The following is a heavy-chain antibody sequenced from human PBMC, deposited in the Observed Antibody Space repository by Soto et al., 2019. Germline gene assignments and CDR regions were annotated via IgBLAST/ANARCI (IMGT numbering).Heavy chain of an antibody. Sequence: GESLKISCAASGFTFSSYAMSWVRQAPGKGLEWVSAISGSGGSTYYADSVKGRFTISRDNSKNTLYLQMNSLRAEDTAVYYGAKDWAGRELLAFDIWGQGTMVTVSS. CDR1: GFTFSSYA. D-gene: IGHD1-26*01. CDR3: AKDWAGRELLAFDI. V-gene: IGHV3-23*01. J-gene: IGHJ3*02. CDR2: ISGSGGST.